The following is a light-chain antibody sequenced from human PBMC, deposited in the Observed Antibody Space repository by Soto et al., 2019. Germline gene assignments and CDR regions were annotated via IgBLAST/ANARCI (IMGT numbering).Light chain of an antibody. J-gene: IGLJ2*01. CDR3: SSYTTISTVV. Sequence: QSALTQPASVSGSPGQSINISCTGTSSDIGGYNYVSWYQQHPGKAPQLMIYDVSNRPSGLSNRFSGSKSGNTASLTISGLQAEDAADYYCSSYTTISTVVFGGGTKVTVL. V-gene: IGLV2-14*03. CDR2: DVS. CDR1: SSDIGGYNY.